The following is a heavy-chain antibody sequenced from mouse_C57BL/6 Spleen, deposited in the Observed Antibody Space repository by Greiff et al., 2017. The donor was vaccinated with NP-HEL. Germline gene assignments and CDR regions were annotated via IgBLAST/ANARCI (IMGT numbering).Heavy chain of an antibody. CDR2: INPGSGGT. D-gene: IGHD3-3*01. CDR3: ARRGLGYWYFDV. Sequence: QVQLQQSGAELVRPGTSVRVSCKASGYAFTNYLIEWVKQRPGQGLEWIGVINPGSGGTNYNEKFKGKATLTADKSSSTVYMQLSSLTSEDSAVYFCARRGLGYWYFDVWGTGTTVTVSS. J-gene: IGHJ1*03. CDR1: GYAFTNYL. V-gene: IGHV1-54*01.